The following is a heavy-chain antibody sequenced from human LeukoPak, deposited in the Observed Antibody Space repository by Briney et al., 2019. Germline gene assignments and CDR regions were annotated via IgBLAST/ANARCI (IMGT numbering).Heavy chain of an antibody. J-gene: IGHJ4*02. CDR3: ARVPPRDYCSGGSCYSFFDY. V-gene: IGHV1-69*13. CDR2: IIPIFGTA. Sequence: GASVKVSCKASGYTFTSYYMHWVRQAPGQGLEWMGGIIPIFGTANYAQKFQGRVTITADESTSTAYMELSSLRSEDTAVYYCARVPPRDYCSGGSCYSFFDYWGQGTLVTVSS. D-gene: IGHD2-15*01. CDR1: GYTFTSYY.